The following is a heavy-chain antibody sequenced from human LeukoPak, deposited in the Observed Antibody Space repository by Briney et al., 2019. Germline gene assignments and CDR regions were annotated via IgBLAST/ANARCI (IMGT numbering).Heavy chain of an antibody. V-gene: IGHV1-18*01. CDR3: ARDRGYSSSWYKYSYYYMDV. CDR2: ISAYNGNT. J-gene: IGHJ6*03. Sequence: ASVKVSCKASGYTFTSYGISWVRQAPGQGLEWMGWISAYNGNTNYAQKLQGRVTMTTDTSTSTAYMELRSLRSEDTAVYYCARDRGYSSSWYKYSYYYMDVWGKGTTVTVSS. D-gene: IGHD6-13*01. CDR1: GYTFTSYG.